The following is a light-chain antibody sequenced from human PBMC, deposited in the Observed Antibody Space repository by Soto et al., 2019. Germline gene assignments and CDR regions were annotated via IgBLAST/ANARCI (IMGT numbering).Light chain of an antibody. CDR1: SSDVGGYNY. Sequence: ALTQPASVSGSPGQSIAVSCTGTSSDVGGYNYVSWYQQHPGRAPKLMIYDVINRPSGVSNRFSGSKSGNTASLTISGLQAEDEADYYCSSYTSSNTYVFGSGTKLTVL. CDR3: SSYTSSNTYV. CDR2: DVI. J-gene: IGLJ1*01. V-gene: IGLV2-14*01.